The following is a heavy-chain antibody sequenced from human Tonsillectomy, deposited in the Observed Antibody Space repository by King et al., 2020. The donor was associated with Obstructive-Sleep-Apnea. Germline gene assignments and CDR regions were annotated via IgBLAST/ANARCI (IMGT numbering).Heavy chain of an antibody. CDR3: AKDLTEQYFQH. J-gene: IGHJ1*01. CDR1: GFSFSNYA. CDR2: ISGSGGST. Sequence: VQLVESGGGLVQPGGSLRLSCAASGFSFSNYAMNWFRQAPGKGLEWVSAISGSGGSTYYADSVKGRFTISRDNSKNTLYLQMNSLRAEDTAVYFCAKDLTEQYFQHWGQGTLVTVSS. V-gene: IGHV3-23*04.